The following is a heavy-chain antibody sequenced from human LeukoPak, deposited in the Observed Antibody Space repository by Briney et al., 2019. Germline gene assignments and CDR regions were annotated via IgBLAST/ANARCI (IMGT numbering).Heavy chain of an antibody. J-gene: IGHJ4*02. CDR2: IKQDGSDK. Sequence: GGSLRLSCAASGFTFSDYWMSWVRQAPGKGLEWVANIKQDGSDKYYVDSVKSRFTISRDNAKNSLYLQMNSLRAEDTAVYYCARATTLFGVDKYFHYWGQGTPVTVSS. D-gene: IGHD3-3*01. CDR1: GFTFSDYW. CDR3: ARATTLFGVDKYFHY. V-gene: IGHV3-7*05.